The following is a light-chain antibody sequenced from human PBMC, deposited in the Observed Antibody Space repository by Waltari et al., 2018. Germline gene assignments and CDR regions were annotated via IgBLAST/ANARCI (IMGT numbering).Light chain of an antibody. V-gene: IGLV2-11*01. CDR2: DVS. J-gene: IGLJ2*01. CDR3: CSYAGSYTLL. CDR1: SRALGAHNH. Sequence: QSALTQPRSVSGSPGQSVTFPFTGTSRALGAHNHFSWYQQHPGKPPKLVLFDVSKRPSRVPDRFSGSKSGNTASLTISGLQPEDEADYYCCSYAGSYTLLFGGGTKLTVL.